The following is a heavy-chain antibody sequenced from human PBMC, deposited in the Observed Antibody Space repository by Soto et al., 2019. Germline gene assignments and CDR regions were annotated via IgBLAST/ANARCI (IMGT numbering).Heavy chain of an antibody. V-gene: IGHV1-2*02. J-gene: IGHJ6*02. Sequence: QVQLVQSGAEVKKSGASVKVSCKASGNTFSDYFIQWLRQAPGQGLEWVAWINPKTAATNYAKKFQDRVTVTSDTSFSTAYLELTRLRPDDTALYYCARIKWGLDYYSGMDVWGQGTAVTVSS. CDR2: INPKTAAT. CDR3: ARIKWGLDYYSGMDV. CDR1: GNTFSDYF. D-gene: IGHD1-26*01.